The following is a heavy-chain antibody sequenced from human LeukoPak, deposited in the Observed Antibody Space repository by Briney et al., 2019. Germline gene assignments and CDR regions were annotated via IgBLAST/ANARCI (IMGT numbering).Heavy chain of an antibody. J-gene: IGHJ4*02. Sequence: GGSLRLSCADSGFTFSSYGMHGVRQAPGKGLEWVAVISYDGSNKYYADSVKGRFTISRDNSKNTLYLQMNSLRAEDTAVYYCAKDSFLTSCLDYWGQGTLVTVSS. CDR1: GFTFSSYG. V-gene: IGHV3-30*18. CDR3: AKDSFLTSCLDY. CDR2: ISYDGSNK. D-gene: IGHD2-2*01.